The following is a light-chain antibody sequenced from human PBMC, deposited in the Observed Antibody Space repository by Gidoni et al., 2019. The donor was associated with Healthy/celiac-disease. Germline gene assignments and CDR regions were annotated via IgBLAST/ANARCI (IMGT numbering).Light chain of an antibody. CDR2: GAS. Sequence: ELVVTQSPGTLSLSPGERAAIACRSIQSVSSSYLAWYQQKPGHAPRLLIYGASSRATGIPDRFSGSGSGTDFTLTISRLEPEDFAVYYCQQYCSSPRTFGQGTKLEIK. CDR3: QQYCSSPRT. CDR1: QSVSSSY. V-gene: IGKV3-20*01. J-gene: IGKJ2*01.